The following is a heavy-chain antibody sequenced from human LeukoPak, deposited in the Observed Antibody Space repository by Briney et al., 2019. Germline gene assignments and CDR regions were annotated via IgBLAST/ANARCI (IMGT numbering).Heavy chain of an antibody. CDR2: IYHSGST. CDR1: GYSISSGYY. J-gene: IGHJ5*02. D-gene: IGHD6-19*01. V-gene: IGHV4-38-2*01. CDR3: ARVGQLAGTRPA. Sequence: PSETLSLTCAVSGYSISSGYYWGWIRQPPGKGLEWIGSIYHSGSTYYNPSLKSRVTISVDTSKNQFSLKLSSVTAADTAVYYCARVGQLAGTRPAWGQGTLVTVSP.